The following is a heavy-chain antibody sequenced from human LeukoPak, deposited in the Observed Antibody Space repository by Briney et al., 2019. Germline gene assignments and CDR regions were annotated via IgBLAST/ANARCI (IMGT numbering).Heavy chain of an antibody. V-gene: IGHV4-38-2*01. CDR3: ARPFKDTTVTSGFDY. CDR1: WYSISRGYF. D-gene: IGHD4-17*01. J-gene: IGHJ4*02. CDR2: IHHSGTT. Sequence: PSETPSPTRAVSWYSISRGYFWGLIPQPPGEGVEWIGSIHHSGTTYYNPSLKSRVAISVDTSKNQFSLNLSSVTAADTAVYYCARPFKDTTVTSGFDYWGQGTLVTVSS.